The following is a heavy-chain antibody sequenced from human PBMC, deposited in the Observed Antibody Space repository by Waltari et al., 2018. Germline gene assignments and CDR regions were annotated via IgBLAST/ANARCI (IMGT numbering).Heavy chain of an antibody. J-gene: IGHJ3*02. D-gene: IGHD3-22*01. CDR1: GFSFTGYW. V-gene: IGHV3-7*01. CDR2: ITQDGSEK. CDR3: ARATYYYDNSGRGAFDI. Sequence: EGQLVESGGGFVQPGGSLRLSCEASGFSFTGYWMSWVGQAPGRGLGWVANITQDGSEKNYVDSVKGRFTVSRDNAKKSLFLEMNSLRGEDTAVYYCARATYYYDNSGRGAFDIWGQGTRVTVSS.